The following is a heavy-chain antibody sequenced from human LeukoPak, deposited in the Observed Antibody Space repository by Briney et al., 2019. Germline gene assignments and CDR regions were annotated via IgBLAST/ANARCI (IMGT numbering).Heavy chain of an antibody. J-gene: IGHJ6*04. Sequence: SETLSLTCTVSGGSINTYYWGWIQQPPGKGLEWIGYIYSSGSTNYNPSLKSRVTISVDTSKNQFSLNLSSVTAADTAVYYCARRDIFAGALDVWGKGTTVTVSS. CDR3: ARRDIFAGALDV. CDR1: GGSINTYY. CDR2: IYSSGST. V-gene: IGHV4-4*09. D-gene: IGHD3-9*01.